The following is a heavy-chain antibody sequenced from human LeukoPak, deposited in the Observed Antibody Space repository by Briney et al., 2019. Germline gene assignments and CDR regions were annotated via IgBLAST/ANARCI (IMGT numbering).Heavy chain of an antibody. CDR3: ARIQDTIFVVVNGPGMDV. Sequence: SETLSLTCTVSGGSISSYYWSWIRQPPGKGLEWIGYTYYSGSTNYNPSLKSRVTIPVDTSKNQFSLKLSSVSAADTAVYYCARIQDTIFVVVNGPGMDVWGQGTTVTVSS. CDR2: TYYSGST. J-gene: IGHJ6*02. D-gene: IGHD3-3*01. CDR1: GGSISSYY. V-gene: IGHV4-59*01.